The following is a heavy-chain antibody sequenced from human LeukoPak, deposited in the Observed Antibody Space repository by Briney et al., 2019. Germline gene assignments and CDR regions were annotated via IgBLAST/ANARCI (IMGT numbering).Heavy chain of an antibody. D-gene: IGHD6-19*01. CDR3: AKELRSHTGWPFDY. Sequence: GSLRLSCAASGFTFRSYTMSWVRQAPGGGLEWVSAIDGLGYSTYYVDSVNGRFTISRDNSQNTLYLEMNSLTAEDTAVYYCAKELRSHTGWPFDYWGQGALVTVSS. V-gene: IGHV3-23*01. CDR2: IDGLGYST. CDR1: GFTFRSYT. J-gene: IGHJ4*02.